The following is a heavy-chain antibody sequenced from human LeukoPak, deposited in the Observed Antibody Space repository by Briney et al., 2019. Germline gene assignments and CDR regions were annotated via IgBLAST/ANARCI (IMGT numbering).Heavy chain of an antibody. V-gene: IGHV3-7*01. D-gene: IGHD1-26*01. CDR1: GFTFSSYW. J-gene: IGHJ4*02. CDR2: IKQDGNGK. CDR3: ASRIVGTPDYFDY. Sequence: GGSLRLSCAASGFTFSSYWMSWVRQAPGKGREWVANIKQDGNGKYYVDSVKGRFTISRDNAKNSLYLQMNSLRVEDTAVYYCASRIVGTPDYFDYWGQGTLVTVSS.